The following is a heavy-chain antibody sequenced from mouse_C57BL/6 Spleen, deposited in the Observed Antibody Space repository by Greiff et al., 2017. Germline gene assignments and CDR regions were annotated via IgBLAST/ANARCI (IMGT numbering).Heavy chain of an antibody. CDR3: ARLYYGYDGFAY. CDR1: GFTFTDYY. D-gene: IGHD2-2*01. CDR2: IRNKANGYTT. J-gene: IGHJ3*01. V-gene: IGHV7-3*01. Sequence: EVQGVESGGGLVQPGGSLSLSCAASGFTFTDYYMSWVRQPPGKALEWLGFIRNKANGYTTEYSASVKGRFTISRDNSQSILYLQMNALRAEDSATDCCARLYYGYDGFAYWGQGTLVTVSA.